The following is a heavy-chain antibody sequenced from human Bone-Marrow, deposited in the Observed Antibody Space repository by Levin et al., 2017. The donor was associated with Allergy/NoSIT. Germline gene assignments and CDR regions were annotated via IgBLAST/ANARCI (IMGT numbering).Heavy chain of an antibody. CDR1: GFSFSTYW. Sequence: GESLKISCAASGFSFSTYWMHWVRQAPGKGLVWVSRINSDGSSTRYADSVKGRFTISRDNAKNTLHLQMNSLRAEDTAVYYCARVGTYGSGTLDEYYYYGMDVWGQGTTVTVSS. J-gene: IGHJ6*02. D-gene: IGHD3-10*01. CDR3: ARVGTYGSGTLDEYYYYGMDV. CDR2: INSDGSST. V-gene: IGHV3-74*01.